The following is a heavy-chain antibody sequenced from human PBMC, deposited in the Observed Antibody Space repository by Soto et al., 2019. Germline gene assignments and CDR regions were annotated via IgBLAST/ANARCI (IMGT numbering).Heavy chain of an antibody. Sequence: SETLSLTCTVSGSSLTTYYWNWIRLPPGKGLEWIGFIDYSGSTSYNPSLTSRVTISLDTSQSQVALKLNSVTATDTAVYYCAGARYDILTGSYKKQSDFGYWGRGALVTVSS. CDR3: AGARYDILTGSYKKQSDFGY. D-gene: IGHD3-9*01. CDR1: GSSLTTYY. V-gene: IGHV4-59*01. CDR2: IDYSGST. J-gene: IGHJ4*02.